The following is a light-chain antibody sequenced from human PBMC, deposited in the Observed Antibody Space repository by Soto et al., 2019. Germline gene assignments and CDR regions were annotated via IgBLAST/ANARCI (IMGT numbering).Light chain of an antibody. CDR3: LQDYIYPGT. Sequence: AIQMTQSPSSLSASVGDRVTITCRASQVIGNALGWYQQKPGKAPKLLISSASTLQSGVPSRFSGSGYGADFTLSISSLQPEDFATYYCLQDYIYPGTFGQGTKVEIK. CDR2: SAS. J-gene: IGKJ1*01. CDR1: QVIGNA. V-gene: IGKV1-6*01.